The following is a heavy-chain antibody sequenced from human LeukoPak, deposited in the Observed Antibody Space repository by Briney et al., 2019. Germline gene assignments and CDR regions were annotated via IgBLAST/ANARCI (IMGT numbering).Heavy chain of an antibody. CDR3: ARFGSSGYYYYFDY. CDR1: GFTFSNYG. D-gene: IGHD3-22*01. Sequence: GGSLRLSCAASGFTFSNYGMHWVRQAPGKGLEWVAVIYYDGRNKYYADSVKGRFTISRDNSKNTLYLQMNSLRAEDTAVYYCARFGSSGYYYYFDYWGQGTLVTVSS. CDR2: IYYDGRNK. J-gene: IGHJ4*02. V-gene: IGHV3-30*03.